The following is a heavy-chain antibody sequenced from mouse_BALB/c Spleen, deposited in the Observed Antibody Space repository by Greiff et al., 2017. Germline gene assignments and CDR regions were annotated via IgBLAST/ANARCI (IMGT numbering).Heavy chain of an antibody. V-gene: IGHV2-6-7*01. CDR2: IWGDGST. CDR3: ARDHYYGSSYWYFEV. D-gene: IGHD1-1*01. Sequence: QVQLKESGPGLVAPSQSLSITCTVSGFSLTGYGVNWVRQPPGKGLEWLGMIWGDGSTDYNSALKSRLSISKDNSKSQVFLKMNSLQTDDTARYYCARDHYYGSSYWYFEVWGAGTTVTVSS. CDR1: GFSLTGYG. J-gene: IGHJ1*01.